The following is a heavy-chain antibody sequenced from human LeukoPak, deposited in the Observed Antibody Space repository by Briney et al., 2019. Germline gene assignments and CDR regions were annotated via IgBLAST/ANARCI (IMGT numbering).Heavy chain of an antibody. J-gene: IGHJ3*02. D-gene: IGHD2-8*01. Sequence: SQTLSLTCTVSGGSISSGDYYWSWIRQPAGKGLEWIGRIYSSGSTNHNPSLNSRVTISTDTSKNQFSLKLSSVTGADTAVYYCASTDTNGGAFDIWGQGTMVTVSS. CDR1: GGSISSGDYY. CDR3: ASTDTNGGAFDI. CDR2: IYSSGST. V-gene: IGHV4-61*02.